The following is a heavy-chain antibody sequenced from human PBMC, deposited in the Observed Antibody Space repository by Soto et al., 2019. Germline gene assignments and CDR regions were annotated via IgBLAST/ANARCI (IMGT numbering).Heavy chain of an antibody. CDR3: VKQAHGLDGVAFDY. D-gene: IGHD2-15*01. J-gene: IGHJ4*02. Sequence: XESLRLSCSASGFIFSESTIYWVRQVPGKGLEAISAVSTSGRSTYYADSVKDRFTISRDNSKSTLFLQMGSLRPEDTAIYYCVKQAHGLDGVAFDYWGQGTQVTVSS. CDR2: VSTSGRST. V-gene: IGHV3-64D*06. CDR1: GFIFSEST.